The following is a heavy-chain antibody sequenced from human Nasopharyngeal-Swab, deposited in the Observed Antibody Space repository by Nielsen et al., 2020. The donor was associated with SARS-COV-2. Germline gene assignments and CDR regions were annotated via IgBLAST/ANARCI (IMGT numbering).Heavy chain of an antibody. Sequence: WIRQPPGKGLEWIGHIYYSGSTYYNPSLKSRVTISVDTSKNQFSLKLSSVTAADTAVYYCAGFPYCSGGSCSNDYWGQGTLVTVSS. J-gene: IGHJ4*02. CDR2: IYYSGST. D-gene: IGHD2-15*01. V-gene: IGHV4-31*02. CDR3: AGFPYCSGGSCSNDY.